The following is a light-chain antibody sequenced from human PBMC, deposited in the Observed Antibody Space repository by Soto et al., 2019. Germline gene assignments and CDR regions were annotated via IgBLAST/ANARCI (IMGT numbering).Light chain of an antibody. J-gene: IGKJ1*01. CDR1: QSIHSC. CDR3: QQMYDAPVT. Sequence: DIQMTQSPSSLSASVGDRVTITCRASQSIHSCLNWYQQKPGKAPKLLIYGASNLQSGVPSRFSGSESGTDFILTISRLQPEDFATYYCQQMYDAPVTFGQGTKVESK. CDR2: GAS. V-gene: IGKV1-39*01.